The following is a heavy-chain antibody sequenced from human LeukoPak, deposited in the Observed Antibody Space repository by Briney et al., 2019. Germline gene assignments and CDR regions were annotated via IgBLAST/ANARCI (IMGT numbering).Heavy chain of an antibody. D-gene: IGHD6-13*01. CDR3: ARVYTGSSWDYYYYMDV. Sequence: PSETLSLTCTVSGVSISTHFYYWGWIRQTPGKALEWIGNMYYRGSTYYNPSLNSRVSMSLDTSKNQFSLRLSSVTAADTAVYYCARVYTGSSWDYYYYMDVWGKGTTVTVSS. CDR1: GVSISTHFYY. CDR2: MYYRGST. V-gene: IGHV4-39*07. J-gene: IGHJ6*03.